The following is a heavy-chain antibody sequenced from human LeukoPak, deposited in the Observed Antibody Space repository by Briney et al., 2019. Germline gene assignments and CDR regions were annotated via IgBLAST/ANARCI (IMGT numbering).Heavy chain of an antibody. CDR1: GFTFSVHW. CDR2: INEDGGDK. V-gene: IGHV3-7*03. D-gene: IGHD4-23*01. CDR3: ARDNYDGSSDGGYGLDV. J-gene: IGHJ6*04. Sequence: GGSLRLSSAASGFTFSVHWMSWVRQAPGKGLEWVGNINEDGGDKYYVDSVKGRFTISRDNAKNSLYLQMNSLRADDTAVYYCARDNYDGSSDGGYGLDVWGKGTTVTVSS.